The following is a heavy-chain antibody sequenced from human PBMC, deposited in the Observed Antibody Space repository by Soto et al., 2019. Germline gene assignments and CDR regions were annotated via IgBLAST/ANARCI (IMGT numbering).Heavy chain of an antibody. CDR1: GFTFTNAW. Sequence: GGSLRLSCAASGFTFTNAWMNWVRQAPGKGLEWVGRIYSKADGGTADYAAPVKGRFTISRDDSKNTLYLQMNSLKTEDTAVYYCTTAAFVVIPAALDSLPGFWGQGTLVTVSS. CDR2: IYSKADGGTA. V-gene: IGHV3-15*07. D-gene: IGHD2-2*01. CDR3: TTAAFVVIPAALDSLPGF. J-gene: IGHJ4*02.